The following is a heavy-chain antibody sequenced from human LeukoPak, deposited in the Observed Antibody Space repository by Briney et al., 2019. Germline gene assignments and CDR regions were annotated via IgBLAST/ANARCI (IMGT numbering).Heavy chain of an antibody. CDR1: GFSFSSNC. J-gene: IGHJ4*02. D-gene: IGHD6-19*01. V-gene: IGHV3-7*01. CDR2: IKEDGNEI. CDR3: ATGGAVAGRFAY. Sequence: GGSLRLSCAVSGFSFSSNCMSWVRQAPGKGLEWVAKIKEDGNEIYYVDSVKGRFTISRDNTKNSLSLQMNSLRAEDTAVYYCATGGAVAGRFAYWGQGTLVTVSS.